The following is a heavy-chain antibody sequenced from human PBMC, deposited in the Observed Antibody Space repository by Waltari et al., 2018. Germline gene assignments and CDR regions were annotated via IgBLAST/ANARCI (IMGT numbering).Heavy chain of an antibody. Sequence: QLQLQESGPGLVKPSETLSLTCTVSGGSISSSSYYWGWIRQPPGKGLEWIGSIYYSGSTYYNPSLKSRVTISVDTSKNQFSLKLSSVTAADTAVYYCARGGIAVAGVLDYWGQGTLVTVSS. V-gene: IGHV4-39*01. CDR2: IYYSGST. D-gene: IGHD6-19*01. J-gene: IGHJ4*02. CDR3: ARGGIAVAGVLDY. CDR1: GGSISSSSYY.